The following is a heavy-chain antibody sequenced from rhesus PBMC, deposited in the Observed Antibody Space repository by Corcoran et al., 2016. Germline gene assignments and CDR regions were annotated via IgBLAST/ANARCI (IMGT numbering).Heavy chain of an antibody. Sequence: QVTLKESGPALVKPTQTLTLTCTFSGFSLTTSGMGVGWIRQPPGTALEWLARIYWDDDTRYNSSLRSRLTIARDTSKSQVVLTMTDMDPVDTATYYCARRRSSGWPVGYYFDDWGQGLLVTVSS. CDR2: IYWDDDT. J-gene: IGHJ4*01. CDR1: GFSLTTSGMG. V-gene: IGHV2-174*01. CDR3: ARRRSSGWPVGYYFDD. D-gene: IGHD6-31*01.